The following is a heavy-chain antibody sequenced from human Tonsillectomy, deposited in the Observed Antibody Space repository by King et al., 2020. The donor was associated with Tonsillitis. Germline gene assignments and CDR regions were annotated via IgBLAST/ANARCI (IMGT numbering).Heavy chain of an antibody. CDR3: ASMVVPAAMGYYGMDV. J-gene: IGHJ6*02. D-gene: IGHD2-2*01. CDR2: IYYSGSN. CDR1: GGSISSGGYY. V-gene: IGHV4-31*03. Sequence: VQLQESGPGLVKPSQTLSLTCTVSGGSISSGGYYWSWIRQHPGKGLEWIGYIYYSGSNYYNPSLKSRVTLSVDTSKNHFSLKLSSVTAADPAGYYCASMVVPAAMGYYGMDVWGQGTTVTVSS.